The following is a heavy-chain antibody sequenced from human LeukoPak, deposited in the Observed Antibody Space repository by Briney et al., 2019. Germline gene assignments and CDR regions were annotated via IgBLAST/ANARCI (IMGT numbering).Heavy chain of an antibody. CDR1: GFTFTNYW. CDR2: IKQDGSEK. CDR3: AKARIDIGPPGL. V-gene: IGHV3-7*01. Sequence: GGSLRLSCAASGFTFTNYWLSWVRQAPGKGLEWVANIKQDGSEKYSVDSVKGRFTISRDNAKNSLYLQMNSLRAEDTAVYYCAKARIDIGPPGLWGQGTLVTVSS. J-gene: IGHJ4*02. D-gene: IGHD1-26*01.